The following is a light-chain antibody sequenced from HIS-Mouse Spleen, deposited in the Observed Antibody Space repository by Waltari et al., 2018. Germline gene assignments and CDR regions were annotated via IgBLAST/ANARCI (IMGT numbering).Light chain of an antibody. CDR2: GGS. Sequence: QSALTQPASVSGSPGQSITISCTGTSSDVGSYNLVSWDQQHPGKAPKLMIYGGSKRPSGVSNRFSGSKSGNTASLTISGLQAEDEADYYCCSYAGSSTWVFGGGTKLTVL. CDR1: SSDVGSYNL. J-gene: IGLJ3*02. CDR3: CSYAGSSTWV. V-gene: IGLV2-23*01.